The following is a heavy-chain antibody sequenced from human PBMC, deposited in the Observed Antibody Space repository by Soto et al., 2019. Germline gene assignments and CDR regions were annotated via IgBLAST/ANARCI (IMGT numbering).Heavy chain of an antibody. V-gene: IGHV3-23*01. D-gene: IGHD3-9*01. Sequence: EVQLLESGGGLVQPGGSLRLSCAASGFTFSSYAMSWVRQAPGKGLEWVSAISGSGGSTYYADSVKGRFTISRDNSKNALYLQMNSLRAEDTAVYYCAKHYDILTGNFDYWGQGTLFTVSS. CDR2: ISGSGGST. CDR1: GFTFSSYA. CDR3: AKHYDILTGNFDY. J-gene: IGHJ4*02.